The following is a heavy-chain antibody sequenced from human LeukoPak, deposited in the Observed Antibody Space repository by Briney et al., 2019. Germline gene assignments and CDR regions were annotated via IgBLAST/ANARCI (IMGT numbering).Heavy chain of an antibody. Sequence: SVKVSCKASGGTFSSYAISWVRQAPGQGLEWMGGIIPIFGTANYAQKFQGRVTITADESTSTAYMELSSLRSEDTAVYYCARSCGGSRYSRDSSGWFHDAFDIWGQGTMVTVSS. D-gene: IGHD2-15*01. J-gene: IGHJ3*02. CDR1: GGTFSSYA. V-gene: IGHV1-69*01. CDR3: ARSCGGSRYSRDSSGWFHDAFDI. CDR2: IIPIFGTA.